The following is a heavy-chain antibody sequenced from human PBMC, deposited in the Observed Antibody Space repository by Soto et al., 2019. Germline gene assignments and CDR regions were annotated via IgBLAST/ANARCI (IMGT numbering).Heavy chain of an antibody. CDR2: INSDGSST. D-gene: IGHD3-9*01. J-gene: IGHJ6*02. CDR3: ARVQPTGYFMGVYYYGMDV. CDR1: GFTFSSYW. V-gene: IGHV3-74*01. Sequence: GGSLRLSCAASGFTFSSYWMHWVRQAPGKGLVRVSRINSDGSSTSYADSVKGRFTISRDNAKNTLYLQMKSLRTEDTAVYYFARVQPTGYFMGVYYYGMDVWGQGTTVTVSS.